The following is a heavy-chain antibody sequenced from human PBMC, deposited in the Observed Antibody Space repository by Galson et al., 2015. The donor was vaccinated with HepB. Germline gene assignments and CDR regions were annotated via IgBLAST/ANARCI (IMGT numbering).Heavy chain of an antibody. Sequence: SVKVSCKASGGTFSSYAISWVRQAPGQGLEWMGRIIPILGIANYAQKFQGRVTITADKSTSTAYMELSSLRSEDTAVYYCARVLWDPEYSSSWYSSYSWFDPRGQGTLVTVSS. J-gene: IGHJ5*02. CDR3: ARVLWDPEYSSSWYSSYSWFDP. V-gene: IGHV1-69*04. CDR2: IIPILGIA. D-gene: IGHD6-13*01. CDR1: GGTFSSYA.